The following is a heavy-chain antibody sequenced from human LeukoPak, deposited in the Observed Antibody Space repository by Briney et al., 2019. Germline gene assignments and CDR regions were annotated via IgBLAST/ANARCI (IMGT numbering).Heavy chain of an antibody. CDR3: ATAEPLTLVLHGDYFDY. Sequence: ASVKVSCKVSGYTLTELSRHWVRQAPGKGLEWMGGFDPEDGETIYAQKFQGRVTMTEDTSTDTAYMELSSLRSEDTAVYYCATAEPLTLVLHGDYFDYWGQGTLVTVSS. V-gene: IGHV1-24*01. CDR1: GYTLTELS. D-gene: IGHD1-14*01. CDR2: FDPEDGET. J-gene: IGHJ4*02.